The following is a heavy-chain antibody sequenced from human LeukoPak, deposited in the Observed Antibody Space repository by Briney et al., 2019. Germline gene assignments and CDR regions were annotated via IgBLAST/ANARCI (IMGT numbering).Heavy chain of an antibody. V-gene: IGHV3-7*01. D-gene: IGHD2-2*02. CDR3: ARENVVVPAAIHLYYYGMDV. Sequence: GGSLRLSCAASGFTLSSYWMSWVRQAPGKGLEWVANIKQDGSEKYYVDSVKGRFTISRDNAKNSLYLQMNSLRAEDTAVYYCARENVVVPAAIHLYYYGMDVWGQGTTVTVSS. CDR1: GFTLSSYW. CDR2: IKQDGSEK. J-gene: IGHJ6*02.